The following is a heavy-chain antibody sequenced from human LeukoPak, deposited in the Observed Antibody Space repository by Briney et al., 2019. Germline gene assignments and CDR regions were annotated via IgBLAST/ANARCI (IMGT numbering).Heavy chain of an antibody. CDR3: ARGAGDY. J-gene: IGHJ4*02. V-gene: IGHV3-53*01. CDR1: GFTVSSNY. CDR2: IYSGGST. Sequence: PGGSLRLSGAASGFTVSSNYMSWVRQAPGKGLEWVSVIYSGGSTYYADSVKGRFTISRDNSKNTLYLQMNSLRAEDTAVYYCARGAGDYWGQGTLVTVSS.